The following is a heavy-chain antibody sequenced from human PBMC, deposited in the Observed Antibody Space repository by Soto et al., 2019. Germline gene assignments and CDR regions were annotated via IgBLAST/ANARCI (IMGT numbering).Heavy chain of an antibody. D-gene: IGHD3-22*01. V-gene: IGHV3-23*01. CDR1: GFTFSSYA. CDR2: ISDSGTGT. Sequence: EVQILESGGGFVQPGGSLRLSCAASGFTFSSYAMYWVRQAPGKGLAWVSGISDSGTGTYYADSVKGRFTISRDNSKNTVYLQMKSLRAEDTAVYYCAKDHTVVIRDAFDICGQGTMVNVSS. CDR3: AKDHTVVIRDAFDI. J-gene: IGHJ3*02.